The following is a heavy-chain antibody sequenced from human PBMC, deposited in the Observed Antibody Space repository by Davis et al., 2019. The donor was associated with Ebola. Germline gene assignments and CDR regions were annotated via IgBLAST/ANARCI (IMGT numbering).Heavy chain of an antibody. CDR2: INHSGST. CDR1: GGSFSGYY. V-gene: IGHV4-34*01. J-gene: IGHJ4*02. D-gene: IGHD6-13*01. CDR3: ARWGQGSSWHVDY. Sequence: SETLSLTCAVYGGSFSGYYWSWIRQPPGKGLEWIGEINHSGSTNYNPSLKSRVTISVDTSKNQFSLKLGSVTAEDTAVYYCARWGQGSSWHVDYWGQGTLVTVSS.